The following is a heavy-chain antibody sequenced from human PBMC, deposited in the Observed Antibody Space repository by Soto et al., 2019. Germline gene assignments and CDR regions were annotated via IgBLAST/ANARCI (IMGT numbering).Heavy chain of an antibody. J-gene: IGHJ3*02. CDR2: ISSRRSTT. V-gene: IGHV3-48*02. CDR3: AREGWSSEGLYYYDSSGPLDAFDI. Sequence: QPGGSLRLSCAASGFTFSSYSMNWVRQAPGRALEWVSYISSRRSTTYYEDSVKGRFTISRDNAKNSLYLQMNSLRDEDTAVYYCAREGWSSEGLYYYDSSGPLDAFDIWGQGTMVTVSS. CDR1: GFTFSSYS. D-gene: IGHD3-22*01.